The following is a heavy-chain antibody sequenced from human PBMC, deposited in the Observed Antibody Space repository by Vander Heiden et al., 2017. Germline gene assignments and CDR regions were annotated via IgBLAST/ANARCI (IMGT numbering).Heavy chain of an antibody. J-gene: IGHJ6*02. Sequence: QVQLVQSGAEVKKPGVSVKVSCKASGYTFTSYYMHWVRQAPGQGLEWMGIINPSGGSTSYAQKFQGRVTMTRDTSTSTVYMELSSLRSEDTAVYYCARDVTTVTYYYYYGMDVWGQGTTVTVSS. CDR1: GYTFTSYY. CDR2: INPSGGST. CDR3: ARDVTTVTYYYYYGMDV. V-gene: IGHV1-46*01. D-gene: IGHD4-17*01.